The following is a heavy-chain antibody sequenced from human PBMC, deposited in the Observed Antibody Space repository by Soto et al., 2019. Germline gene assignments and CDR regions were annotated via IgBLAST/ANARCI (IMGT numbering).Heavy chain of an antibody. D-gene: IGHD2-2*02. CDR3: ATGGYCSDTRCYNFFDY. Sequence: PGESLKISCKGSGYSFPNYWISWVRQVPGKGLEWVGRIHPSDSHTNYSPSFQGQVTISADKSISTAYLQLTSLKASDTAIYYCATGGYCSDTRCYNFFDYWGQGTLVTVSS. V-gene: IGHV5-10-1*04. CDR1: GYSFPNYW. J-gene: IGHJ4*02. CDR2: IHPSDSHT.